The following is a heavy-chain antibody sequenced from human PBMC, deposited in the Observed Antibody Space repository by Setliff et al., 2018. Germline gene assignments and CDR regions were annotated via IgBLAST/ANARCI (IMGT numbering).Heavy chain of an antibody. CDR2: IKSDGSHT. Sequence: RLSCAASGFTFRNYYMHWVRQVPGKGLMWVSYIKSDGSHTAYADSVKGRFTISRDNAKNTLYLQMNSLEAEDTAVYYCARGGCSATSCLDYWGQGILVTVSS. J-gene: IGHJ4*02. CDR3: ARGGCSATSCLDY. V-gene: IGHV3-74*01. CDR1: GFTFRNYY. D-gene: IGHD2-2*01.